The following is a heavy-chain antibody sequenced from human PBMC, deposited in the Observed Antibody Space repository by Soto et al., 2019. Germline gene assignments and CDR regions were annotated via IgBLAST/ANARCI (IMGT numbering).Heavy chain of an antibody. CDR3: ARHTIAAAGQGMDY. CDR2: IYYSGST. J-gene: IGHJ4*02. Sequence: ETLSLTCTVSGGSISSSSYYWGWIRQPPGKGLEWIGSIYYSGSTYYNPSLKSRVTISVDTSKNQFTLKLSSVTAADTAVYYCARHTIAAAGQGMDYWGQGTLVTVSS. D-gene: IGHD6-13*01. CDR1: GGSISSSSYY. V-gene: IGHV4-39*01.